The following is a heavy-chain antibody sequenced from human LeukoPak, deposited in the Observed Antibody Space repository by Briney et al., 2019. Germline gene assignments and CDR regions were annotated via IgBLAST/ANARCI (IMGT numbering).Heavy chain of an antibody. CDR1: GGTFSSYA. CDR3: ARGPSYGMDV. Sequence: SVKVSCKASGGTFSSYAISWVRQAPGQGLEWMGRIIPILGIANYAQKFQGRVTMTRNTSISTAYMELSSLRSEDTAVYYCARGPSYGMDVWGQGTTVTVSS. V-gene: IGHV1-69*04. CDR2: IIPILGIA. J-gene: IGHJ6*02.